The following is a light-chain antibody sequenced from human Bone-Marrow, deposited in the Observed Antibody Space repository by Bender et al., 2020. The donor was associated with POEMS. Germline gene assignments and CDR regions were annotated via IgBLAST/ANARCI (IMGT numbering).Light chain of an antibody. CDR3: CSNTGGFTFA. V-gene: IGLV2-23*02. CDR1: YSDVGLYNY. J-gene: IGLJ2*01. CDR2: DVT. Sequence: QSALTQPASVSGSPGQSITISCTGTYSDVGLYNYVSWYQHHPGNAPKLMIYDVTKRPSGVSNRFSGSRSGNTASLTISGLQPEDEADYYCCSNTGGFTFAFGGGTKLTVL.